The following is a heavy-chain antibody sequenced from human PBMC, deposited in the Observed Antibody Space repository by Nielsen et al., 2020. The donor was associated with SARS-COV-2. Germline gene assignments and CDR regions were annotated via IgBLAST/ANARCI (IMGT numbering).Heavy chain of an antibody. V-gene: IGHV3-23*01. CDR2: ITHTSTGT. Sequence: GESLKISCAASGFTFSDFAMNWVRQAPGKGLEWVATITHTSTGTYYADSVRGRFIISRANSRNTLYLQMNSLRVEDTAVYYCVKWVELDFGYYYYGMDVWGQGTTVTVSS. CDR1: GFTFSDFA. D-gene: IGHD1-26*01. J-gene: IGHJ6*02. CDR3: VKWVELDFGYYYYGMDV.